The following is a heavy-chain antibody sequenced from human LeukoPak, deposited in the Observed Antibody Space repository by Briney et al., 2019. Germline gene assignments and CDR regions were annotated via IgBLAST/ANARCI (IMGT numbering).Heavy chain of an antibody. Sequence: SETLSLTCAVYGGSFSGYYWSWIRQPPGKGLEWIGEINHSGSTNYNPSLKSRVTISVDTSKNQFSLKLSSVTAADTAVYYCARVRGVLMVNAPRKYMDIWGKGTTVTVSS. J-gene: IGHJ6*03. CDR1: GGSFSGYY. V-gene: IGHV4-34*01. CDR2: INHSGST. D-gene: IGHD2-8*01. CDR3: ARVRGVLMVNAPRKYMDI.